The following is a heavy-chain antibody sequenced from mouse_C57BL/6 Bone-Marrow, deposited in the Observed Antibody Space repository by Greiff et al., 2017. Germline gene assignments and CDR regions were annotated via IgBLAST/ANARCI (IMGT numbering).Heavy chain of an antibody. D-gene: IGHD2-4*01. J-gene: IGHJ3*01. CDR2: INPNNGGT. V-gene: IGHV1-22*01. CDR3: ARRGLRRPSWFAY. Sequence: VQLQQSGPELVKPGASVKMSCKASGYTFTDYNMHWVKQSHGKSLEWIGYINPNNGGTSYNQKFKGKATLTVNKSSSTAYMELRSLTSEDSAVYYCARRGLRRPSWFAYWGQGTLVTVSA. CDR1: GYTFTDYN.